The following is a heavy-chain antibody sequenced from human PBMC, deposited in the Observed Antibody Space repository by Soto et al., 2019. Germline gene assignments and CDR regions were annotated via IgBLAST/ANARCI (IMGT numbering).Heavy chain of an antibody. CDR1: GYTITSYG. Sequence: GASVKLSCTASGYTITSYGISCVRQAPGQGLEWMGWISTYNGNTNYAQKFQGRVTMTTDTSTSTAYMELRSLRSDDTAVYYCARWHCSSTGCRSNAFDIWGQGTMVTVSS. V-gene: IGHV1-18*01. CDR2: ISTYNGNT. CDR3: ARWHCSSTGCRSNAFDI. J-gene: IGHJ3*02. D-gene: IGHD2-2*01.